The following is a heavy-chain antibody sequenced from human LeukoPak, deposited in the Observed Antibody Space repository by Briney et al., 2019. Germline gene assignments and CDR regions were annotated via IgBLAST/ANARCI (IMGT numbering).Heavy chain of an antibody. V-gene: IGHV1-18*01. CDR2: ISASTANT. Sequence: ASVKVFCKASGYTFTSFGIGWVRQAPGQGLEWMGWISASTANTNYAQRLQDRVTMTTDTSTSTASMELRSLRSDDTAVYYCAREHTDYYYGMDVWGQGTTVTVSS. CDR3: AREHTDYYYGMDV. J-gene: IGHJ6*02. D-gene: IGHD2-2*02. CDR1: GYTFTSFG.